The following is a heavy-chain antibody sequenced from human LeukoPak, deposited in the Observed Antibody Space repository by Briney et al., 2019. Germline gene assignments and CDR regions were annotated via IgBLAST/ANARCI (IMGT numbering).Heavy chain of an antibody. CDR1: GFTFSSYG. Sequence: GGSLRLSCAASGFTFSSYGMSWVRQAPGKGLEWVSVIYIGGSRYYADSVKGRFTISRDNSKNTLYLQMNSLRAEDTAVYYCARALRLISGGFDYWGHGTLVTVSS. CDR3: ARALRLISGGFDY. V-gene: IGHV3-66*01. J-gene: IGHJ4*01. CDR2: IYIGGSR. D-gene: IGHD3-16*01.